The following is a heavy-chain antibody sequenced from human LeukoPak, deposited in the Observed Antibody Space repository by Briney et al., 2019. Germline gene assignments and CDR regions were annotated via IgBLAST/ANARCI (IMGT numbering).Heavy chain of an antibody. D-gene: IGHD3-10*01. Sequence: WASVKVSCKASGYTFTGYYMHWVRQAPGQGLEWMGWINPNSGGTNYAQKFQGRVTMTRDTSISTAYMELSRLRSEDTAVYYCARDLVVDYYGSGSYFNWFDPWGQGTLVTVSS. CDR3: ARDLVVDYYGSGSYFNWFDP. CDR1: GYTFTGYY. V-gene: IGHV1-2*02. J-gene: IGHJ5*02. CDR2: INPNSGGT.